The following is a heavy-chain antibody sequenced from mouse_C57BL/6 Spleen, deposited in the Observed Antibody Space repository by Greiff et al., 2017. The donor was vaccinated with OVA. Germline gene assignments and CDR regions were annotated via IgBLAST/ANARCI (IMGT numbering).Heavy chain of an antibody. D-gene: IGHD2-4*01. J-gene: IGHJ1*03. Sequence: LQESGAELVRPGTSVKVSCKASGYAFTNYLIEWVKQRPGQGLEWIGVINPGSGGTNYNEKFKGKATLTADKSSSTAYMQLSSLTSEDSAVYFCARRMIRDWYFDVWGTGTTVTVSS. CDR1: GYAFTNYL. CDR2: INPGSGGT. CDR3: ARRMIRDWYFDV. V-gene: IGHV1-54*01.